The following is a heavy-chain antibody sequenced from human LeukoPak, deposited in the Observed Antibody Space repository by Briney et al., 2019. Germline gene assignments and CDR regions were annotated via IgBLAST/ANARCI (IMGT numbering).Heavy chain of an antibody. V-gene: IGHV4-59*11. D-gene: IGHD3-10*01. CDR2: IYYGGRT. J-gene: IGHJ2*01. Sequence: SETLSLTCTVSGGSISSHYWSWIRQPPGKGLEWMGNIYYGGRTNYTPSLRSRVAISVDTSKNQFSLKLSSVTAADTAVFYCAITDFYYYDSGSHQTPNWYFDLWGRGTLVTVSS. CDR3: AITDFYYYDSGSHQTPNWYFDL. CDR1: GGSISSHY.